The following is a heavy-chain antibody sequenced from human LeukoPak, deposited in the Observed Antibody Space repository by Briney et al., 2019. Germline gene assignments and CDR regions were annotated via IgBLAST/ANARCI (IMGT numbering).Heavy chain of an antibody. CDR3: ACTVGADIPDAFDI. CDR1: VYTFNTFG. D-gene: IGHD1-26*01. J-gene: IGHJ3*02. CDR2: ISPYTSNT. Sequence: ASERISCKTTVYTFNTFGICWGRHAPGQRREWVGWISPYTSNTEYAKKLHWQGRVTLTTATSTNTAYMELRSLRSDDTAVYYWACTVGADIPDAFDIWGQGTMVTVSS. V-gene: IGHV1-18*01.